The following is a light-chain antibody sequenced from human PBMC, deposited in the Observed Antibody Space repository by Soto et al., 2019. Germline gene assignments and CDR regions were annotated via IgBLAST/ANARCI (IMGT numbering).Light chain of an antibody. CDR3: QQYSDWPPVT. V-gene: IGKV3D-15*01. J-gene: IGKJ4*01. CDR2: DAS. CDR1: QSVNSH. Sequence: EIVMTQSPATLSVFTGERATLSCRASQSVNSHLAWYQQKPGQAPSLLIYDASTRATGIPARFSGSGSGTEFTLTISSLQSEDSAVYYCQQYSDWPPVTFGGGTKVDIK.